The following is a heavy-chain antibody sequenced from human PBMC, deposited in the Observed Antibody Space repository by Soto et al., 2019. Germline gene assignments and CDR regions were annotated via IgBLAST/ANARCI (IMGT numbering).Heavy chain of an antibody. V-gene: IGHV3-33*01. CDR3: ARDQYFWSGYYESGYYYYGMDV. CDR2: IWYDGSNK. CDR1: GFTFSSYG. J-gene: IGHJ6*02. D-gene: IGHD3-3*01. Sequence: QVQLVESGGGVVQPGRSLRLSCAASGFTFSSYGMHWVRQAPGKGLEWVAVIWYDGSNKYYADSVKGRFTISRDNSKNTLYLQMNSLRAEDTAVYYCARDQYFWSGYYESGYYYYGMDVWGQGTTVTVSS.